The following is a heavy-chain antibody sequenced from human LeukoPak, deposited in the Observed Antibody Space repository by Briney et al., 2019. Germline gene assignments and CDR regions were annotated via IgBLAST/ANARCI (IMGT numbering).Heavy chain of an antibody. CDR3: VRCDYDAAPRFDY. J-gene: IGHJ4*02. D-gene: IGHD4/OR15-4a*01. CDR1: GFSLNTRGVG. V-gene: IGHV2-5*02. CDR2: VHWDDDK. Sequence: SGPTLGKPTQTLTLTCTFSGFSLNTRGVGVGWFRQPPRRAPEWLALVHWDDDKRYRPSLRSRLTITKDTSKNQAVLTMINMDPVDTATYYCVRCDYDAAPRFDYWGQGILVTVSS.